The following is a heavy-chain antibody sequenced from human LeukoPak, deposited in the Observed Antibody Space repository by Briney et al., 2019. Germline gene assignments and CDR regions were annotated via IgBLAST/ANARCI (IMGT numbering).Heavy chain of an antibody. D-gene: IGHD2-21*02. CDR1: GGSISSSSYY. V-gene: IGHV4-39*07. J-gene: IGHJ5*02. CDR3: ARDQGHIVVVTPFDP. Sequence: PSETLSLTCTVSGGSISSSSYYWGWIRQPPGKGLEWIGSIYYSGSTYYNPSLKSRVTISVDTSKDQFSLKLSSVTAADTAVYYCARDQGHIVVVTPFDPWGQGTLVTVSS. CDR2: IYYSGST.